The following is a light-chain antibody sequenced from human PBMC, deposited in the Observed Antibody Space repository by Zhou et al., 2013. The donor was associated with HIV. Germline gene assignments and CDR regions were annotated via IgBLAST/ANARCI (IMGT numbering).Light chain of an antibody. CDR3: QQYHDFPWT. CDR2: QAS. J-gene: IGKJ1*01. Sequence: DIQMTQSPPTLSASVGDTVTLTCRASESVRRWVAWYQQRAGEAPKLLIYQASTLQHGVSSRFSGSGSETHFTLSINGLHPDDFATYFCQQYHDFPWTFAHGT. CDR1: ESVRRW. V-gene: IGKV1-5*01.